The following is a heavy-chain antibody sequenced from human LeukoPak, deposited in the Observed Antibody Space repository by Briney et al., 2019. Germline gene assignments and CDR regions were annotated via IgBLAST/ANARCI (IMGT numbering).Heavy chain of an antibody. D-gene: IGHD3-22*01. J-gene: IGHJ4*02. Sequence: SVKVSCKXSGGTFSSYAISWVRQAPGQGLEWMGRIIPIFGTANYAQKFQGRVTITTDESTSTAYMELSSLRSEDTAVYYCARDLKYYYDSSGYYEAGYWGQGTLVTVSS. CDR3: ARDLKYYYDSSGYYEAGY. CDR1: GGTFSSYA. CDR2: IIPIFGTA. V-gene: IGHV1-69*05.